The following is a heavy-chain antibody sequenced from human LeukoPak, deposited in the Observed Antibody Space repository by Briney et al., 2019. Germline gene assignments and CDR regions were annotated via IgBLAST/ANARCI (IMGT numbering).Heavy chain of an antibody. CDR1: GGSISSYY. CDR2: IYYSGST. D-gene: IGHD3-22*01. Sequence: SETLSLTCTVSGGSISSYYWSWIRQPSGKGLEWIGYIYYSGSTNYNPSLKSRVTISVDTSKNQFSLKLSSVTAADTAVYYCARAQGPYYYDSSGYPTGYDAFDIWGQGTMVTVSS. CDR3: ARAQGPYYYDSSGYPTGYDAFDI. J-gene: IGHJ3*02. V-gene: IGHV4-59*01.